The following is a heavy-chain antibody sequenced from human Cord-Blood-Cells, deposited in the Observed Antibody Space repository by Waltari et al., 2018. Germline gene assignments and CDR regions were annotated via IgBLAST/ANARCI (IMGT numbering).Heavy chain of an antibody. J-gene: IGHJ4*02. CDR2: INHSGST. Sequence: QVQLQQWGAGLLKPSETLSLTCAVYGGSFSGYYWSWIRQPPGKGLEWIGEINHSGSTNDHPSLKSRVTISVDTSKNQFSLKLSSVTAADTAVYYCARGLGYGGNFDYWGQGTLVTVSS. CDR3: ARGLGYGGNFDY. V-gene: IGHV4-34*01. CDR1: GGSFSGYY. D-gene: IGHD4-17*01.